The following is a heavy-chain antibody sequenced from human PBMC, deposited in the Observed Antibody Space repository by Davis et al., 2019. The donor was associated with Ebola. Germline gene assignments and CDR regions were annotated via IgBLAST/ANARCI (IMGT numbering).Heavy chain of an antibody. J-gene: IGHJ3*02. V-gene: IGHV1-3*01. CDR2: INAGNGNT. CDR1: GYTFTSYA. D-gene: IGHD7-27*01. CDR3: ARGLGVGRRIDGFDI. Sequence: ASVKVSCKASGYTFTSYAMHWVRQAPGQRLEWMGWINAGNGNTKYSQKFQGRVTITRDTSASTAYMELSSLRSEDTAVYYCARGLGVGRRIDGFDIWGQGTMVTVSS.